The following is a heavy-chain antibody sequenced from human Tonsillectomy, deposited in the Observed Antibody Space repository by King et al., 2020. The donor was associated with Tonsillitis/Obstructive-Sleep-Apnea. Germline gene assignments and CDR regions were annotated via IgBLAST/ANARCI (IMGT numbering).Heavy chain of an antibody. J-gene: IGHJ4*02. CDR1: GLTFSDAW. V-gene: IGHV3-15*04. CDR2: IGSRADGWTA. Sequence: VQLVESGGGLVKPGESLRLSCAASGLTFSDAWMSWVRQTPGKGLEWVGRIGSRADGWTADYAAPVRGRFTIPRDDSKNTLYLQMNSLKSEDTGVYYCTGRNQFDFWGQGTLVTVSS. D-gene: IGHD1-14*01. CDR3: TGRNQFDF.